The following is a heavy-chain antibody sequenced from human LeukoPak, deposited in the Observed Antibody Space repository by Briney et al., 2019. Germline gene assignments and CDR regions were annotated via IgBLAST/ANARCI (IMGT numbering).Heavy chain of an antibody. J-gene: IGHJ6*02. CDR2: MNPNSGNT. V-gene: IGHV1-8*01. Sequence: GASVKVSCKASGYTFTSYGINWVRQATGQGLEWMGWMNPNSGNTGYAQKFQGRVTMTRNTSISTAYMELSSLRSEDTAVYYCARGSKTVSGWYYYYYGMDVWGQGTTVTVSS. CDR3: ARGSKTVSGWYYYYYGMDV. D-gene: IGHD6-19*01. CDR1: GYTFTSYG.